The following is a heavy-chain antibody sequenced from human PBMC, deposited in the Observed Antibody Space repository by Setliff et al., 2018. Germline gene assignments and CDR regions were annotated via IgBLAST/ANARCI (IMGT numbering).Heavy chain of an antibody. D-gene: IGHD5-18*01. CDR3: VREGVDTRSSTDYRYYMDV. J-gene: IGHJ6*03. V-gene: IGHV1-69*05. CDR1: GDTFSSYG. Sequence: GATVKVSCKASGDTFSSYGISWVRQAPGQGLEWMGGTIPMFGSTSYAQKFRGRVTIITDESTTTAYMELSSLGSEDTAVYYCVREGVDTRSSTDYRYYMDVWGKGTTVTVSS. CDR2: TIPMFGST.